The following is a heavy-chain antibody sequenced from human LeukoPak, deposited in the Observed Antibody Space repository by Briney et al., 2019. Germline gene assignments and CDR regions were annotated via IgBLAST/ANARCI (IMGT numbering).Heavy chain of an antibody. CDR3: ARRRGSYCFDY. CDR2: ISYDGSNK. V-gene: IGHV3-30*04. J-gene: IGHJ4*02. D-gene: IGHD1-26*01. Sequence: GGSLRLSCAASGFTFSSYAMHWVRQAPGKGLEWVAVISYDGSNKYYADSVKGRFTISRDNAKNSLYLQMNSLRAEDTAVYYCARRRGSYCFDYWGQGTLVTVPS. CDR1: GFTFSSYA.